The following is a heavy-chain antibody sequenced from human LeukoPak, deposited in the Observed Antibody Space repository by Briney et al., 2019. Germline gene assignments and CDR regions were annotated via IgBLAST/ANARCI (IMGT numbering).Heavy chain of an antibody. Sequence: GGSLRLSCAASGFTFSNAWLSWVRQAPGKGLEWVRRIKSTTDGGTTDYAAPVKGRFTISRDDSKSTLYLQMNSLKTEDTAVYYCAARFGSGSYAHLDYWGQGTLVTVSS. J-gene: IGHJ4*02. CDR1: GFTFSNAW. CDR3: AARFGSGSYAHLDY. D-gene: IGHD3-10*01. V-gene: IGHV3-15*01. CDR2: IKSTTDGGTT.